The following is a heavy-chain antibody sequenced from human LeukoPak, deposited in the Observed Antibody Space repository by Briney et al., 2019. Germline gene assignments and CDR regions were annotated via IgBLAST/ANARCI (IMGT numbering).Heavy chain of an antibody. Sequence: GGSLRLSCATSGFTFNSYEINWVRQAPGKGLEWVSYISSGGSTIYYADSVKGRFTISRDNAKNSVYLQMNSLRVEDTAVYYCARAETGYSSSWYFDYWGQGTLVTVSS. V-gene: IGHV3-48*03. CDR2: ISSGGSTI. CDR3: ARAETGYSSSWYFDY. CDR1: GFTFNSYE. D-gene: IGHD6-13*01. J-gene: IGHJ4*02.